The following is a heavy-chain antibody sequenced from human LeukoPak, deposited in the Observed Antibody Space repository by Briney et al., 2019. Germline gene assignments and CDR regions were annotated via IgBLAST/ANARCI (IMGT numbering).Heavy chain of an antibody. D-gene: IGHD3-16*01. CDR2: MNPNSGNT. CDR3: ARVLSLGDYDY. J-gene: IGHJ4*02. V-gene: IGHV1-8*02. Sequence: ASVKLSCKAFGYTFTGYWMHWVRQATGQGLEWMGWMNPNSGNTGYAQKFQGRVTMTRNTSISTAYMELSSLRSEDTAVYYCARVLSLGDYDYWGQGTLVTVSS. CDR1: GYTFTGYW.